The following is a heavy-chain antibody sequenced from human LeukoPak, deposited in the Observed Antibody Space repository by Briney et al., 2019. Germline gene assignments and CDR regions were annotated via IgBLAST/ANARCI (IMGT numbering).Heavy chain of an antibody. CDR2: INSDGSSI. CDR1: GFTFRSYW. D-gene: IGHD3-3*01. Sequence: GGSLRLSCAASGFTFRSYWMLWVRQAPGKGLVWVSRINSDGSSIAYADSVKGRYTISRDNAKNTLYLQMSSLRAEDTAVYYCARDRVDFWSGYDAFDIWGQGTMVTVSS. V-gene: IGHV3-74*01. J-gene: IGHJ3*02. CDR3: ARDRVDFWSGYDAFDI.